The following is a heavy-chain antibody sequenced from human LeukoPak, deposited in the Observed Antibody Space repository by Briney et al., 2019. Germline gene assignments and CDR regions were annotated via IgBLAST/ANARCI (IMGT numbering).Heavy chain of an antibody. V-gene: IGHV3-9*03. CDR2: ISWNSGSI. CDR3: AKDIYGDYGRPGFDY. J-gene: IGHJ4*02. CDR1: GFTFDDYA. Sequence: GRSLRLSCAASGFTFDDYAMHWVRQAPGKGLEWVSGISWNSGSIGYADSVKGRFTISRDNAKNSLYLQMNSLRAEDMALYYCAKDIYGDYGRPGFDYWGQRTLVTVSS. D-gene: IGHD4-17*01.